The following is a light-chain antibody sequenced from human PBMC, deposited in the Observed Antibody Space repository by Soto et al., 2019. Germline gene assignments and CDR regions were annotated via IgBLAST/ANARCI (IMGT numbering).Light chain of an antibody. J-gene: IGLJ1*01. CDR1: SSDVGGSNF. Sequence: QSALTQPASVSDSPGQSITISCTGTSSDVGGSNFVSWYQQHPGKPPKLIIYDVANRPSGVSNRFSGSKSGSTASLIISRLQTEDEADYYCVSYTPSTTYVFGTGTKV. V-gene: IGLV2-14*03. CDR2: DVA. CDR3: VSYTPSTTYV.